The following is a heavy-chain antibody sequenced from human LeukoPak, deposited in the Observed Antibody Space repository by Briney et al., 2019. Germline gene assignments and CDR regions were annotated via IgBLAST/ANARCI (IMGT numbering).Heavy chain of an antibody. Sequence: ASVKVSCKASGYTFTSYGISWVRQAPGQGLEWMGWISAYNGNTNYAQKLQGRVTMTTDTSTSTAYMELRSLRSDDTAVYYCARGGYCSGTSCYDDYYYYMDVWGKGTTVTVSS. CDR2: ISAYNGNT. D-gene: IGHD2-2*01. J-gene: IGHJ6*03. CDR3: ARGGYCSGTSCYDDYYYYMDV. V-gene: IGHV1-18*01. CDR1: GYTFTSYG.